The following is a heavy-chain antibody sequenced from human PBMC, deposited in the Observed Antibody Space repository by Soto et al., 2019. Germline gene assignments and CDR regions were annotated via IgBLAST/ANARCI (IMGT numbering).Heavy chain of an antibody. CDR2: INHSGST. Sequence: SETLSLPCAVYGGSFSGYYWSWIRQPPGKGLEWIGEINHSGSTNYNPSLKSRVTISVDTSKNQFSLKLSSVTAADTAVYYCARVDCSSTSCYGGNWFDPWGQGTLVTVSS. CDR3: ARVDCSSTSCYGGNWFDP. V-gene: IGHV4-34*01. J-gene: IGHJ5*02. CDR1: GGSFSGYY. D-gene: IGHD2-2*01.